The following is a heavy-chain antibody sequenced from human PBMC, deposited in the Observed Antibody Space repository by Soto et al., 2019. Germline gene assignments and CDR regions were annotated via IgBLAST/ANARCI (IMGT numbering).Heavy chain of an antibody. CDR1: GYTFTSYY. Sequence: ASVKVSCKASGYTFTSYYMHWVRQAPGQGLEWMGIINPSGGSTSYAQNFQGRVTMTRDTSTSTVYMELSSLRSEDTAVYYCADLYYDSSGYYQHDAFDIWGQGTMVTVSS. CDR3: ADLYYDSSGYYQHDAFDI. J-gene: IGHJ3*02. V-gene: IGHV1-46*01. CDR2: INPSGGST. D-gene: IGHD3-22*01.